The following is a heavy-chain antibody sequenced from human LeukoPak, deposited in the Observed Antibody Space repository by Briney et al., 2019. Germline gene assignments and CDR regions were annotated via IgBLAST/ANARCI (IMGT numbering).Heavy chain of an antibody. V-gene: IGHV3-53*05. Sequence: GGSLRLSCVASGFTFSTHRMTWVRQAPGKGLEWVSVIYSGGSTYYADSVKGRFTISRDNSKNTLYLQMNSLRAEDTAVYYCAKDKGSYYFDYWGQGTLVTVSS. CDR1: GFTFSTHR. J-gene: IGHJ4*02. CDR3: AKDKGSYYFDY. CDR2: IYSGGST.